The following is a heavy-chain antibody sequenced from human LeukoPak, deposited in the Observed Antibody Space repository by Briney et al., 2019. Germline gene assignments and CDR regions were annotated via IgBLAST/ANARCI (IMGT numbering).Heavy chain of an antibody. CDR1: GGSISSGGYY. V-gene: IGHV4-31*03. D-gene: IGHD4-17*01. CDR3: ARRSTVSKHVDF. Sequence: SETLSLTCTVSGGSISSGGYYWSWIRQHPGKGLEWIGYIYYSGSTYYNPSLKSRVTISVDTSKNQFSLKLSSVTAADTAVYYCARRSTVSKHVDFWGQGTMVTVSS. CDR2: IYYSGST. J-gene: IGHJ3*01.